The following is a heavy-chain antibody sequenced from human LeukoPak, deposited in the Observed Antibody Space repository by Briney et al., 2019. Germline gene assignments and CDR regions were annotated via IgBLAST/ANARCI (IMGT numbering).Heavy chain of an antibody. CDR1: GFSFRNYD. Sequence: GGSLRLSCSASGFSFRNYDMHWVRQPTGKGLEWVSAVGTGGDTYYAGSVKGRFTVVRENAKNTLYLQMNSLRAGDTAMYYCARRSATAGIDAFDIWGQGTMVTVSS. J-gene: IGHJ3*02. CDR2: VGTGGDT. V-gene: IGHV3-13*01. D-gene: IGHD1-1*01. CDR3: ARRSATAGIDAFDI.